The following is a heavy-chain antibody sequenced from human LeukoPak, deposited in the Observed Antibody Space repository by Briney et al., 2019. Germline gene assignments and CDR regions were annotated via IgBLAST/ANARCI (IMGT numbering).Heavy chain of an antibody. CDR2: ISSSGSTI. CDR3: ARDPRGYSYGRLGY. V-gene: IGHV3-48*03. J-gene: IGHJ4*02. D-gene: IGHD5-18*01. CDR1: GFTFSSYE. Sequence: GRSLRLSCAASGFTFSSYEMNWVRQAPGKGLEWVSYISSSGSTIYYADSVKGRFTISRDNAKNSLYLQVNSLRAEDTAVYYCARDPRGYSYGRLGYWGQGTLVTVSS.